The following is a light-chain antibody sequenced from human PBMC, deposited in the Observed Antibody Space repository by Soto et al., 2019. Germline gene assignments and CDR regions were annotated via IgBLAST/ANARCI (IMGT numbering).Light chain of an antibody. J-gene: IGKJ2*01. Sequence: DIQMTQSPSSLSASVGDRVTITCRASQSISSYLNWYQQKPGKAPKLLIYAASTLQSGVPSRFSGSGSGTDFTLTISSLQPEDFATYYGQQNYSIPYTFGQGTKLEIK. V-gene: IGKV1-39*01. CDR3: QQNYSIPYT. CDR2: AAS. CDR1: QSISSY.